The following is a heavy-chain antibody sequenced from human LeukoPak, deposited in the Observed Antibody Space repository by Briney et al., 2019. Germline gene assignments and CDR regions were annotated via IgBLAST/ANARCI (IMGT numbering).Heavy chain of an antibody. V-gene: IGHV3-48*01. Sequence: GGSLRLSCAASGFTFSSYSMNWVRQAPGKGLEWVSYISSSSSTIYYADSVKGRFTISRDNAKNSLYLQMNSLRAEDTAVYYCARSPCGSGSYFDYWGQGTVVTVSS. CDR2: ISSSSSTI. CDR3: ARSPCGSGSYFDY. J-gene: IGHJ4*02. CDR1: GFTFSSYS. D-gene: IGHD3-10*01.